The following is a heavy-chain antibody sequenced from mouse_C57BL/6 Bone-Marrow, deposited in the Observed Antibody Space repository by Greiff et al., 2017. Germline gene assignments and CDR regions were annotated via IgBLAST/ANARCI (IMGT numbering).Heavy chain of an antibody. J-gene: IGHJ3*01. CDR1: GFTFSSYG. CDR2: ISSGGSYT. V-gene: IGHV5-6*01. CDR3: TRRGRGAWFAY. Sequence: EVHLVESGGDLVQPGGSLKLSCAASGFTFSSYGMSWVRQTPDKMLEWVATISSGGSYTYYPASVKGRFTISRDNAKNTLYRQMSSLKTEDTAMYSCTRRGRGAWFAYWGQGTLVTVSA.